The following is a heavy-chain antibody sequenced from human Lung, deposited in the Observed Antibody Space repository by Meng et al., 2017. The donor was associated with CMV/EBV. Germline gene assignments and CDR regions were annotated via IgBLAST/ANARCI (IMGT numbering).Heavy chain of an antibody. CDR1: GFTFTNYW. Sequence: GESLKISCAASGFTFTNYWMTWVRQAPGKGLEWVGNINEAGSVKHYVDSVKGRFTMSRDNAENSVYLQMNGLRADDTAVYFCAREYWGPDYWGQGTLVTVSS. V-gene: IGHV3-7*03. J-gene: IGHJ4*02. CDR2: INEAGSVK. CDR3: AREYWGPDY. D-gene: IGHD7-27*01.